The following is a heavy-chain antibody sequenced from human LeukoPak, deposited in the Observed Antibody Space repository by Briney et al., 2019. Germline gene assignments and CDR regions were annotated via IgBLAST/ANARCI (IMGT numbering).Heavy chain of an antibody. CDR3: AKDMGDFWTGYPMDV. J-gene: IGHJ6*03. V-gene: IGHV3-9*01. D-gene: IGHD3/OR15-3a*01. CDR2: INWNSVRI. Sequence: GRSLRLSCAASGFTFDDYAMHWVRQAPGKGLEWVSGINWNSVRIVYADSVKGRFTISRDNTKNSLYLQMSSLRAEDTALYYCAKDMGDFWTGYPMDVWGKGTTVTVSS. CDR1: GFTFDDYA.